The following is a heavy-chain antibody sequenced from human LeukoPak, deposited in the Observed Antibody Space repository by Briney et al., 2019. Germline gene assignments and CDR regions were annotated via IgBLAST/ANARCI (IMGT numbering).Heavy chain of an antibody. J-gene: IGHJ4*02. CDR1: GYSISSGYY. V-gene: IGHV4-38-2*02. CDR3: AGDIDYYFDY. D-gene: IGHD3-9*01. Sequence: SETLSLTCTVSGYSISSGYYWGWIRQPPGKGLEWIGSIYHSGSTYYNPSLKSRVTISVDTSKNQFSLKLSSVTAADTAVYYCAGDIDYYFDYWGQGTLVTVSS. CDR2: IYHSGST.